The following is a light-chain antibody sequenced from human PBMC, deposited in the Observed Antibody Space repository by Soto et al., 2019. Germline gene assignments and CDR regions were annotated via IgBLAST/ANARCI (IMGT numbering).Light chain of an antibody. CDR3: SSYAGSSNV. CDR1: SSDVGGYNY. V-gene: IGLV2-8*01. CDR2: EVN. Sequence: QSALTQPPSASGSPGQSVAISCTGTSSDVGGYNYVSWYQQHPGKAPKLMIYEVNKRPSGVPDRFSGSKSGNTAYLTVSGLQAEDEADYYCSSYAGSSNVFGTWTKLTVL. J-gene: IGLJ1*01.